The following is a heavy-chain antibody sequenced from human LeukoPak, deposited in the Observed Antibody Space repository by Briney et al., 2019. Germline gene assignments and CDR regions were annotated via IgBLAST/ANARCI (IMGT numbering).Heavy chain of an antibody. V-gene: IGHV3-43*02. CDR2: VSGDVFTV. CDR1: GFTFGTYA. D-gene: IGHD5-12*01. J-gene: IGHJ6*02. Sequence: GRSLRLSCAASGFTFGTYAIHCVRQAPGEGLEWVSFVSGDVFTVFYADTVKGRFTISRDNNKTSLYLQMNSLGTEDTALYYCTKDRGNRLRPDYGMDVWGQGTTVTVSS. CDR3: TKDRGNRLRPDYGMDV.